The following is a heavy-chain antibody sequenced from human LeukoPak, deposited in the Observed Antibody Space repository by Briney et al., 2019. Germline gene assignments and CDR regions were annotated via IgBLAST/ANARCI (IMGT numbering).Heavy chain of an antibody. CDR3: ARAPYYYGSGSDAFDI. D-gene: IGHD3-10*01. CDR2: IKQDGSEK. CDR1: GFTFSSYW. V-gene: IGHV3-7*01. Sequence: PGGSLRLSCAASGFTFSSYWMSWVRQAPGKGLEWVANIKQDGSEKYYVDSVKGRFTISRDNAKNSLYLQMNSLRAEDTAVYYCARAPYYYGSGSDAFDIWGQGTMVTVSS. J-gene: IGHJ3*02.